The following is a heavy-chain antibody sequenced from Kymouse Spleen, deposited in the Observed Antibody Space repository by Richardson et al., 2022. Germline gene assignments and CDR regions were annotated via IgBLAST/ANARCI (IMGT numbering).Heavy chain of an antibody. CDR2: INHSGST. CDR3: AREGGTGLYFDY. CDR1: GGSFSGYY. D-gene: IGHD7-27*02. J-gene: IGHJ4*02. V-gene: IGHV4-34*01. Sequence: QVQLQQWGAGLLKPSETLSLTCAVYGGSFSGYYWSWIRQPPGKGLEWIGEINHSGSTNYNPSLKSRVTISVDTSKNQFSLKLSSVTAADTAVYYCAREGGTGLYFDYWGQGTLVTVSS.